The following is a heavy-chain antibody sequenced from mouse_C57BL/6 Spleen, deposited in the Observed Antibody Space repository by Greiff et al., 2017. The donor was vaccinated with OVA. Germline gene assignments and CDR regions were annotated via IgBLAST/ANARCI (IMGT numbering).Heavy chain of an antibody. CDR2: IYPSDSET. Sequence: QVQLKQPGAELVRPGSSVKLSCKASGYTFTSYWMAWVKQRPGQGLEWIGNIYPSDSETHYNQKFKDKATLTVDKSSSTAYRQLSSLTAEDAAVYYWARGGGYFDVWGTGTTVTVSS. CDR1: GYTFTSYW. V-gene: IGHV1-61*01. J-gene: IGHJ1*03. CDR3: ARGGGYFDV.